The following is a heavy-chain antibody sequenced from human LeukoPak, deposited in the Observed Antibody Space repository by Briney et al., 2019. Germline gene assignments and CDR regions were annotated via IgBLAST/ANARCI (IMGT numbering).Heavy chain of an antibody. V-gene: IGHV3-7*01. D-gene: IGHD5-24*01. CDR3: ARDGYNNTY. J-gene: IGHJ4*02. CDR2: IKQDGSEK. CDR1: GFTFSSYA. Sequence: GGSLRLSCAASGFTFSSYAMSWVRQAPGKGLEWVANIKQDGSEKYYVDSVKGRFTISRDNAKNSLYLQMNSLRAEDTAVYYCARDGYNNTYWGQGTLVTVSS.